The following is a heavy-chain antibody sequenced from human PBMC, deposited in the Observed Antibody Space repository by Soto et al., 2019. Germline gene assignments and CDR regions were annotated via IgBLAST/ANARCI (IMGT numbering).Heavy chain of an antibody. J-gene: IGHJ4*02. V-gene: IGHV1-18*01. CDR3: ARGRYGDY. Sequence: QVHLVQSGAEVKKPGASVKVSCKASGYTFTSFGITWVRQAPGQGLEWMGWISAHNGNTDYAQKLQGRVIVTRDTSTSTAYMELRSLRSDDTAVYYCARGRYGDYWGQGALFTVSS. D-gene: IGHD1-1*01. CDR2: ISAHNGNT. CDR1: GYTFTSFG.